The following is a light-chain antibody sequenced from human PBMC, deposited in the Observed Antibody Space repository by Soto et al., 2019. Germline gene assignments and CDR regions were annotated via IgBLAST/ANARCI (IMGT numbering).Light chain of an antibody. V-gene: IGLV4-69*01. J-gene: IGLJ3*02. CDR1: SGHSSYA. Sequence: QLVLTQSPSASASLGASVKLTCTLSSGHSSYAIAWHQQQPEKGPRYLMKLNSDGSHSKGDGIPDRFSGSSSGAERYLTISRLQSEDEAEYYCQTWGTGIWVFGGGTKLTVL. CDR2: LNSDGSH. CDR3: QTWGTGIWV.